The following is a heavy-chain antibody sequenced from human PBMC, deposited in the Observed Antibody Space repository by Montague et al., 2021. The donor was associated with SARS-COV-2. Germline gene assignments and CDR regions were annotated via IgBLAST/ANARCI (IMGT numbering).Heavy chain of an antibody. CDR3: ARRGRKLLPVATTIGGFDI. CDR2: ICDSGIT. J-gene: IGHJ3*02. Sequence: SETLSLTCTVSGGSISSSNYYWDWIRQPPGKGLEWIGSICDSGITYYNPSLKSRITISVDTSKNHFSLKLSSVTAADTAVYYCARRGRKLLPVATTIGGFDIWGQGTMVTVSS. D-gene: IGHD5-12*01. V-gene: IGHV4-39*02. CDR1: GGSISSSNYY.